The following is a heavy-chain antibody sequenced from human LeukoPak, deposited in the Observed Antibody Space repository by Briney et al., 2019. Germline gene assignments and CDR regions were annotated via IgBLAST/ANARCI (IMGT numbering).Heavy chain of an antibody. CDR1: GFTFSSYS. CDR3: AVGPLRATTDY. V-gene: IGHV3-21*01. J-gene: IGHJ4*02. D-gene: IGHD5-24*01. Sequence: GGSLRLSCASSGFTFSSYSMNWVRQAPGKGLEWVSSISSSSSYIYYADSVKGRFTISRDNAKNSLYLQMNSLRAEDTAVYYCAVGPLRATTDYWGQGTLVTVSS. CDR2: ISSSSSYI.